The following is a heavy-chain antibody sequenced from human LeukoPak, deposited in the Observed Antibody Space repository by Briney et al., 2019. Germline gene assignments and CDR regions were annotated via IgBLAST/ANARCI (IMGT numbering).Heavy chain of an antibody. CDR1: GYTFTSYD. D-gene: IGHD4-17*01. J-gene: IGHJ6*02. Sequence: ASVKVSCKASGYTFTSYDINWVRQATGQGLGWMGWMNPNSGNTGYAQKFQGRVTMTRNTSISTAYMELSSLRSEDTAVYYCARDRVTVTTWDEYYYGMDVWGQGTTVTVSS. V-gene: IGHV1-8*01. CDR2: MNPNSGNT. CDR3: ARDRVTVTTWDEYYYGMDV.